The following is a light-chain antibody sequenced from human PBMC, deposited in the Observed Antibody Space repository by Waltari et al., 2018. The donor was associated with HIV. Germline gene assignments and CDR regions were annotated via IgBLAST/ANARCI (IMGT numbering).Light chain of an antibody. CDR2: DVD. J-gene: IGLJ1*01. Sequence: QSALTQPRSVSGSPGQSVTISCTGTSRDVGGYDYVSWYQQHPGKDPKLVIYDVDKRPSGVPDRFSGSKAGNTASLTISGLQAEDEVDYYCCSYAGSYTYVFGTGTKVTVL. CDR1: SRDVGGYDY. V-gene: IGLV2-11*01. CDR3: CSYAGSYTYV.